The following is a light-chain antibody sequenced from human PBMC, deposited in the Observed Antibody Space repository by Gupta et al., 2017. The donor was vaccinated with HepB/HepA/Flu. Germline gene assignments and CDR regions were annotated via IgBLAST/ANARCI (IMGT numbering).Light chain of an antibody. CDR1: QSVSLS. Sequence: EIVLTQFPATLSLSPGERVTLSCRASQSVSLSLAWYQQKPGQAPRLLVYDAFTRAAGVPARFSGSGSGTDLTLTISRREPEDFAVYYCQQRSNWPLVTFGQGTLLDIK. J-gene: IGKJ5*01. V-gene: IGKV3-11*01. CDR3: QQRSNWPLVT. CDR2: DAF.